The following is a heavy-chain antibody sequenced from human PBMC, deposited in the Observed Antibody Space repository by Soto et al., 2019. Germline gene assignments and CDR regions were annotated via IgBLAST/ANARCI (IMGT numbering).Heavy chain of an antibody. Sequence: GESLQISCKGSGYSFTSYWIGWVRQIPGKGLEWMGSIYTGDSDTRYSPSLQGQVTISADKSISTAYLQWSSLKASDTAMYYCARPHTQYSYDSSGYYEPYDAFDIWGQGTMVTVSS. CDR3: ARPHTQYSYDSSGYYEPYDAFDI. CDR1: GYSFTSYW. V-gene: IGHV5-51*01. D-gene: IGHD3-22*01. CDR2: IYTGDSDT. J-gene: IGHJ3*02.